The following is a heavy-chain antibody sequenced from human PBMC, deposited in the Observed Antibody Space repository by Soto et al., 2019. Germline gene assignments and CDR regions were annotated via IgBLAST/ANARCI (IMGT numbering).Heavy chain of an antibody. CDR3: ARRITMIYYFAY. V-gene: IGHV4-34*01. CDR2: INHSLST. J-gene: IGHJ4*02. Sequence: QVQLQQWGAGLLKPSETLSLTCAVYGGSFSGYYWSWIRQPPGKGLEWIGEINHSLSTNYNPSLKRRVAISIDTSKTQFALKMSSVTAADTAVYYCARRITMIYYFAYWGQGTPVTVSS. D-gene: IGHD3-22*01. CDR1: GGSFSGYY.